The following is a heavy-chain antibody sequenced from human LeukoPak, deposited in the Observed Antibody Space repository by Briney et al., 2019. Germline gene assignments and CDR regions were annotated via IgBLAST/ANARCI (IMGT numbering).Heavy chain of an antibody. J-gene: IGHJ4*02. CDR3: ARDPRGSGSRLSFDY. CDR1: GYTFNTYG. D-gene: IGHD1-26*01. V-gene: IGHV1-18*01. Sequence: ASVKVSCKASGYTFNTYGITWVRQAPGQGLEWMGWISGYNGKTKYAQKLQGRVTMTTDTSTSTAYMELRSLRSDDTAVYYCARDPRGSGSRLSFDYWGQGTLVTVSS. CDR2: ISGYNGKT.